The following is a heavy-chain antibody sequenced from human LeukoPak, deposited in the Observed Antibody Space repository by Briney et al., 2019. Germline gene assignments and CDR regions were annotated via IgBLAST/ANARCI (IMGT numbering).Heavy chain of an antibody. CDR3: ARGRRGYSGSDLDY. D-gene: IGHD5-12*01. Sequence: PGGSLTLSCAASGFTFNNYIMNWVRQAPGKGLEWVSFITSSSDTMYHADSVKGRFTISRDNAKNSVYLQMNSLRDEDTALYYCARGRRGYSGSDLDYGGQGTLVTVSS. CDR1: GFTFNNYI. V-gene: IGHV3-48*02. J-gene: IGHJ4*02. CDR2: ITSSSDTM.